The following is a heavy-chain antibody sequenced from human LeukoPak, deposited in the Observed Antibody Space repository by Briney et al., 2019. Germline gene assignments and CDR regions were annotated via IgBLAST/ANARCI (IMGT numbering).Heavy chain of an antibody. CDR2: INPNSGGT. CDR3: ARVGHYDILTGLNWFDP. J-gene: IGHJ5*02. CDR1: GYTFTGYY. D-gene: IGHD3-9*01. Sequence: ASVKVSCKASGYTFTGYYMHWVRQAPGQGLEWMGWINPNSGGTNYAQKFQGRVTMTRDTSISTAYMELRSLRSDDTAVYYCARVGHYDILTGLNWFDPWGQGTLVTVSS. V-gene: IGHV1-2*02.